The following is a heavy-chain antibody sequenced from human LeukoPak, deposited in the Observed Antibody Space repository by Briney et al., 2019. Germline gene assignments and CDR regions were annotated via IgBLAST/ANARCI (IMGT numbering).Heavy chain of an antibody. Sequence: SETLSLTCTVSGGSISSYYWSWIRQPPGKGLEWIGYIYYSGSTNYNPSLKSRVTISVDTSKNQFSLKLSSVTAADTAVYYCARADITMVRGVIGWGQGTLVTVSS. D-gene: IGHD3-10*01. J-gene: IGHJ4*02. V-gene: IGHV4-59*01. CDR2: IYYSGST. CDR1: GGSISSYY. CDR3: ARADITMVRGVIG.